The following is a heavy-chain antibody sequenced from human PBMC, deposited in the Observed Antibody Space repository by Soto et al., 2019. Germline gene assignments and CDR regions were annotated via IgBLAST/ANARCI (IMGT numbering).Heavy chain of an antibody. CDR2: IKSKGSGGAI. D-gene: IGHD3-3*01. V-gene: IGHV3-15*01. J-gene: IGHJ4*02. CDR3: CWSHPINYYFDS. CDR1: GFTFSDAW. Sequence: PGGSLRLSCEASGFTFSDAWMSWVRQAPGKGPEWVGRIKSKGSGGAIEYAAPVKGRFTISRDDSKNTLYLQMNSLETEDTGVYYCCWSHPINYYFDSWGPGTLVTV.